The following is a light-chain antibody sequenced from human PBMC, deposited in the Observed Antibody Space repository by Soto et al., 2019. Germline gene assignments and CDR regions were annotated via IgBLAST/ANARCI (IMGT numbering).Light chain of an antibody. Sequence: QLVLTQPPSVSGAPGQRVTISCTGSSSNIGAGYDVHWYQQLPGTAPKLLIYGNSNRPSGVPDRFSGSKSGTSASLVITGLQAEDEADYYCQSYDSSLSGFGGGTKLTVL. J-gene: IGLJ3*02. V-gene: IGLV1-40*01. CDR2: GNS. CDR1: SSNIGAGYD. CDR3: QSYDSSLSG.